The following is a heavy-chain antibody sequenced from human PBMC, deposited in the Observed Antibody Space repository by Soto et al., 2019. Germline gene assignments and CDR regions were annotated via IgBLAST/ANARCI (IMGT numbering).Heavy chain of an antibody. CDR2: ISSSSSYI. Sequence: AGGSLRLSCAASGFTFSSYSMNWVRQAPGKGLEWVSSISSSSSYIYYADSVKGRFTISRDNAKNSLYLQMNSLRAEDTAVYYCAAYGSGSYYFDYWGQGTLVTVSS. V-gene: IGHV3-21*01. CDR1: GFTFSSYS. D-gene: IGHD3-10*01. CDR3: AAYGSGSYYFDY. J-gene: IGHJ4*02.